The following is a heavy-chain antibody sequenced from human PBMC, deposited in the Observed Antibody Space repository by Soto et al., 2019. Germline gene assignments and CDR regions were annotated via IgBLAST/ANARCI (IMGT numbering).Heavy chain of an antibody. CDR1: GGSISNNGNY. J-gene: IGHJ4*02. V-gene: IGHV4-31*03. CDR2: IYYSGST. Sequence: SETLSLTCTLSGGSISNNGNYWSWIRQHPGKCQQWIGYIYYSGSTYYNPSLKSRVTKSVDTSKNQFSLKLSSVTAANTAVYYCASRSGSDVDWGQGTLVTVSS. CDR3: ASRSGSDVD. D-gene: IGHD3-10*01.